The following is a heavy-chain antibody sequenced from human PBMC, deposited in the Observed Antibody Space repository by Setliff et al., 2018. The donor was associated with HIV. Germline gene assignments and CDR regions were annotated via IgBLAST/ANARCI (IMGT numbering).Heavy chain of an antibody. D-gene: IGHD3-10*01. Sequence: KPSETLSLTCAVYGGSFNGYYWSWIRQPPGKGLEWIGEINHSGSTNYNPSLKSRVTISVDTSKNQFSLKLSSVTAADTAVYYCARVPRITMVRGVIITLSYFDYWGQGTLVTVSS. CDR3: ARVPRITMVRGVIITLSYFDY. CDR1: GGSFNGYY. J-gene: IGHJ4*02. V-gene: IGHV4-34*01. CDR2: INHSGST.